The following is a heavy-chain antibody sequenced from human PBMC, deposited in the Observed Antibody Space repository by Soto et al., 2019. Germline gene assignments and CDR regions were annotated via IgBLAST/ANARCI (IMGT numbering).Heavy chain of an antibody. CDR2: ISSSSSYK. D-gene: IGHD2-2*01. J-gene: IGHJ4*02. V-gene: IGHV3-21*05. CDR1: GFTFSSYI. CDR3: AIYGPSSTSWRFDY. Sequence: PGGSLRLSCAASGFTFSSYIMNWIRQAPGKALEWVSFISSSSSYKHYADSVKGRFTISRDNAKNSPYLQLNSLRAEDTAVYYCAIYGPSSTSWRFDYWGQGT.